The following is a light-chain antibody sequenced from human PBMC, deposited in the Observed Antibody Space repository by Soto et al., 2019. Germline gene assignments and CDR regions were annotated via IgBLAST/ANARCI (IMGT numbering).Light chain of an antibody. Sequence: QSALTQPASVSGSPGQSITISCTGTSSDVGGYNYVSWYQQHPGKAPKLMIYEVSNRPSGVSNRFSGSKSGNTASLTISGLQAEDEADYFCSSLTTSDTWVIGGGTKVTVL. J-gene: IGLJ3*02. CDR3: SSLTTSDTWV. CDR1: SSDVGGYNY. V-gene: IGLV2-14*01. CDR2: EVS.